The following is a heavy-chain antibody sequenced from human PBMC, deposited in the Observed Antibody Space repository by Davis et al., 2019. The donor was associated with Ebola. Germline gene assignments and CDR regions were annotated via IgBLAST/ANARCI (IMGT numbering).Heavy chain of an antibody. CDR3: ARDGDYYGSGSYYNGYFDY. Sequence: GESLKISCAASGLTFSNYWMHWVRQAPGKGLEWVSSISSSSSYIYYADSVKGRFTISRDNAKNSLYLQMNSLRAEDTAVYYCARDGDYYGSGSYYNGYFDYWGQGTLVTVSS. V-gene: IGHV3-21*01. CDR1: GLTFSNYW. D-gene: IGHD3-10*01. CDR2: ISSSSSYI. J-gene: IGHJ4*02.